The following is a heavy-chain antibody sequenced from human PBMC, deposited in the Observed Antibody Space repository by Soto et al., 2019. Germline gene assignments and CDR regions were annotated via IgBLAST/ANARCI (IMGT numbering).Heavy chain of an antibody. Sequence: SETLSLTCTVSGGSISSYYWSWIRQPPGKGLEWIGYIYYSGSTNYNPSLKSRVTISVDTSKNQFSLKLSSVTAADTAVYYCAGSGTIFEEDYYYYYYMDVWGKGTTVTVSS. V-gene: IGHV4-59*01. J-gene: IGHJ6*03. CDR1: GGSISSYY. CDR2: IYYSGST. D-gene: IGHD3-3*01. CDR3: AGSGTIFEEDYYYYYYMDV.